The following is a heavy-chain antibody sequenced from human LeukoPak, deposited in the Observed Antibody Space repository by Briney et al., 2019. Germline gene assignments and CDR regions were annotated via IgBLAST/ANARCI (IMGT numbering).Heavy chain of an antibody. CDR1: GYSFTSHY. CDR2: INPNSGGT. V-gene: IGHV1-2*02. J-gene: IGHJ4*02. CDR3: ARGISDCSSTSCSRLHFDY. Sequence: ASVTVSCKASGYSFTSHYMHWVRQAPGQGLEWMGWINPNSGGTNYAQKFQGRVTMTRDTSISTAYMELSRLRSDDMAIYYCARGISDCSSTSCSRLHFDYWGQGTLVTVPS. D-gene: IGHD2-2*01.